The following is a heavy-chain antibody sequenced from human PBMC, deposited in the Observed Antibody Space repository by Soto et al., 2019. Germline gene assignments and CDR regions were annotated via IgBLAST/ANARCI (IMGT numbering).Heavy chain of an antibody. J-gene: IGHJ4*02. CDR3: VRDDFGLGIDY. CDR2: INHSGST. V-gene: IGHV4-34*01. CDR1: GWSFSGYY. D-gene: IGHD1-1*01. Sequence: SETLSLTCAVYGWSFSGYYWSWIRQPPGKGLEWIGEINHSGSTNYNPSLKSRVTISVDTPKNQFSLKLSSVTAEDTAVYYCVRDDFGLGIDYWGLGTLVTVSS.